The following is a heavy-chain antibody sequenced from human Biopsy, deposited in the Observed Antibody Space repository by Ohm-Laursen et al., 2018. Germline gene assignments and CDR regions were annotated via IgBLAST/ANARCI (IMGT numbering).Heavy chain of an antibody. CDR1: GGSTSSSY. V-gene: IGHV4-59*04. CDR2: IYYSGNT. CDR3: ARQVDFWSGYVDY. D-gene: IGHD3-3*01. Sequence: SDTLSLTCTVSGGSTSSSYWTWVRQPPGKGLEWIGNIYYSGNTDYSPSLKSRVTISVDTSNNQFSLKLRSVTAADTAVYYCARQVDFWSGYVDYWGQGTLVAVSS. J-gene: IGHJ4*02.